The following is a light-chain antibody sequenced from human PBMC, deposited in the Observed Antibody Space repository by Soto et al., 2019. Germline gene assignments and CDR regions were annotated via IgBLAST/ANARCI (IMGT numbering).Light chain of an antibody. V-gene: IGKV1-5*03. CDR3: QQYNSYSPLA. J-gene: IGKJ1*01. Sequence: DIQMTQSPSTVSASVGDRVTITCRASQSIRNWLAWYQQKPGKAPKLLIYKASSLESGVPSRFSGSVSGTEFTLTISSLQPDDFATYYCQQYNSYSPLAFGQGTKVEIK. CDR1: QSIRNW. CDR2: KAS.